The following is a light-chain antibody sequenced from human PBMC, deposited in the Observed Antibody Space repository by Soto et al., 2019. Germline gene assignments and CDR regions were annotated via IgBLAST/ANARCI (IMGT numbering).Light chain of an antibody. J-gene: IGLJ1*01. CDR2: EVS. CDR3: SSHTSSSPYV. CDR1: SSDVGGYNY. V-gene: IGLV2-14*01. Sequence: QSALTQPASVSGSPGQSITISCTGTSSDVGGYNYVSWYQQHPGKAPKLMIYEVSNRPSGVSNRFSGSKSGNTASLTISGLQAEDEADYYCSSHTSSSPYVFGTGTKVTV.